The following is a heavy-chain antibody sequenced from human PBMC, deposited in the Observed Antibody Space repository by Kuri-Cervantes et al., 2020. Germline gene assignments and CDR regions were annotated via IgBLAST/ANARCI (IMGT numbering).Heavy chain of an antibody. D-gene: IGHD6-13*01. V-gene: IGHV3-43D*04. CDR2: ISWDGGST. J-gene: IGHJ4*02. Sequence: LSLTCAASGFTFDDYAMHWVRQAPGKGLEWVSLISWDGGSTYYADSVKGRFTISRDNSKNSLDLQMNSLRAEDTALYYCAKDTVAAAGRGGIFDYWGQGTLVTVSS. CDR1: GFTFDDYA. CDR3: AKDTVAAAGRGGIFDY.